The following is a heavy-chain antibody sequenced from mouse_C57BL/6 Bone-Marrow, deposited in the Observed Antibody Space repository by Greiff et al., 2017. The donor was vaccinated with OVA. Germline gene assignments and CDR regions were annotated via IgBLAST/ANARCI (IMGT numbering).Heavy chain of an antibody. CDR1: GFNFNDDS. Sequence: DVHLVESGAELVRPGASVKLSCTASGFNFNDDSMPWVQQRPEQGLEWIGWIGPENGDTEYASNFQGKVTITADTSSNTAYLQLSRLTSEDTAVYYCTTLWLRRGVFAYWGQGTLVTVSA. CDR3: TTLWLRRGVFAY. J-gene: IGHJ3*01. V-gene: IGHV14-4*01. CDR2: IGPENGDT. D-gene: IGHD2-2*01.